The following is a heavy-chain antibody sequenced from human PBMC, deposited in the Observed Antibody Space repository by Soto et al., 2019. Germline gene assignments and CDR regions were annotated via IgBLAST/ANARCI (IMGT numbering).Heavy chain of an antibody. D-gene: IGHD6-19*01. CDR2: IIPMFGTT. Sequence: QVHLVQSGAEVKKPWYSVKVSCKASVGNFSSFAISWVRRAPGQGLEYMGGIIPMFGTTNYAQKFRGRVTVIADESTSTVDLVLISLRFDDTAVYYCARASGRGWYNWFDPWCPGTLVTVSS. CDR1: VGNFSSFA. J-gene: IGHJ5*02. CDR3: ARASGRGWYNWFDP. V-gene: IGHV1-69*01.